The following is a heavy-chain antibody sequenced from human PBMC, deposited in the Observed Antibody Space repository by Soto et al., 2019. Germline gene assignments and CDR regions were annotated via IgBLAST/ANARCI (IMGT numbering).Heavy chain of an antibody. J-gene: IGHJ5*02. V-gene: IGHV3-74*03. D-gene: IGHD2-15*01. CDR1: GLTLSNYW. CDR2: INSDGITT. Sequence: EVQLVESGGGPVQAGGSLRLSCAASGLTLSNYWMQWVRQGPGKGLVWVAHINSDGITTKYAESVKGRFTISRDDAKNMLYLQMNSLSHDDTAVYYCAKVKGGSGARGAPLDLLAQGILFTVSS. CDR3: AKVKGGSGARGAPLDL.